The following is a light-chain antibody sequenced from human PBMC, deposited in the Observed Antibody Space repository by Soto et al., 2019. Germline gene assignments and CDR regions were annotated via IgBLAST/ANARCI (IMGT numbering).Light chain of an antibody. J-gene: IGKJ2*01. CDR1: QSVSSN. CDR2: GAS. Sequence: EIVMTQSPATLSVSPGERATLSCRASQSVSSNLAWYQQKPGQAPRLLIYGASTRAPGIPARFSGSGSGTEFTPPISSLQSEDVAVYYCQQYNNWPLYTFGQGTKLEIK. V-gene: IGKV3-15*01. CDR3: QQYNNWPLYT.